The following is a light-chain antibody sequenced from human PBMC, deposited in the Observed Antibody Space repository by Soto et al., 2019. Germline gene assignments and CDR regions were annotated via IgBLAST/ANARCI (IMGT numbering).Light chain of an antibody. J-gene: IGKJ1*01. CDR1: QSISNY. V-gene: IGKV3-15*01. CDR2: GAS. Sequence: EIVMTQSPATLSVSPGERATLSCRASQSISNYLAWYQQKPGQAPRLLIYGASTRATGIPARCSGSGSGTEFTLTISSLQSEDFAVYYCEHYNNWPRTFGQGTKVEIK. CDR3: EHYNNWPRT.